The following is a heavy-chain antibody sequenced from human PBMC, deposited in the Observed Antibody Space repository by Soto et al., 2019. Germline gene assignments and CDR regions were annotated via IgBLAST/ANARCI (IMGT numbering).Heavy chain of an antibody. CDR1: GYTFTSYG. CDR3: ARDSQIVGADYYYGMDV. V-gene: IGHV1-18*04. CDR2: ISAYNGNT. Sequence: ASVKVSCKASGYTFTSYGISWVRQAPGQGLEWMGWISAYNGNTNYAQKLQGRVTMTTDTSTSTAYMELRSLRSDDTAVYYCARDSQIVGADYYYGMDVWGQGTTVTVSS. J-gene: IGHJ6*02. D-gene: IGHD1-26*01.